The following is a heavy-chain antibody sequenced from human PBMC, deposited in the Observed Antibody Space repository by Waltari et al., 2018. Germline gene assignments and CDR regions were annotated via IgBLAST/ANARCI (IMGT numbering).Heavy chain of an antibody. Sequence: QVQLQESGPGLVKPSETLSLTCPVPGGPISRYYWSWIRQPAGKGLEWIGRIYTSVSTNYNPSLKSRVTMSVDTSKNQFSLKLSSVTAADTAVYYCARASPRLRYGDRNYDWYFDLWGRGTLVTVSS. CDR3: ARASPRLRYGDRNYDWYFDL. CDR1: GGPISRYY. J-gene: IGHJ2*01. D-gene: IGHD4-17*01. V-gene: IGHV4-4*07. CDR2: IYTSVST.